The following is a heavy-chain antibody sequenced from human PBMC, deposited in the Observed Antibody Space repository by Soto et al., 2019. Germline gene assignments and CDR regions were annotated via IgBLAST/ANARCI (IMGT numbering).Heavy chain of an antibody. CDR1: GFTFSSYG. V-gene: IGHV3-30*18. J-gene: IGHJ6*02. CDR2: ISYDGSNK. D-gene: IGHD3-16*01. Sequence: QVQLVESGGGVVQPGRSLRLSCAASGFTFSSYGMHWVRQAPGKGLEWVAVISYDGSNKYYADSVKGRFTISRDNSKNTLYLQMNSLRAEDTAVYYCAKDRVGGQNYYGMDVWGQGTTVTVSS. CDR3: AKDRVGGQNYYGMDV.